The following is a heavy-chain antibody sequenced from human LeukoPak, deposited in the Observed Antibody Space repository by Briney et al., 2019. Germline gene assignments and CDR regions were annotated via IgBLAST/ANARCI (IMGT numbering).Heavy chain of an antibody. CDR2: INTNTENP. CDR1: GYTFTNYA. V-gene: IGHV7-4-1*02. CDR3: ARVRACITATCYWFDP. D-gene: IGHD2-2*01. J-gene: IGHJ5*02. Sequence: GASVKVSCKASGYTFTNYAINWVRQAPGQGLEWMGWINTNTENPTYAQGFTGRFVFSSDTSVSTAYLQISSLKAEDTAIYYCARVRACITATCYWFDPWGQGTLVTVSS.